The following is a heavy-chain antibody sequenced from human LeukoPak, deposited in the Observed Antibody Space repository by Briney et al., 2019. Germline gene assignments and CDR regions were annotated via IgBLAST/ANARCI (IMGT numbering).Heavy chain of an antibody. CDR1: GCSISSYY. Sequence: SETLSLTRPVSGCSISSYYWRWIRQPPGKGLEWIGYIYYSGCTNYNPSLLSRGTISLDTSKNQFSRKLSSVAAADTAVYYCARYGSNDAFDIWGQGTMVTVSS. CDR3: ARYGSNDAFDI. J-gene: IGHJ3*02. D-gene: IGHD4-17*01. V-gene: IGHV4-59*01. CDR2: IYYSGCT.